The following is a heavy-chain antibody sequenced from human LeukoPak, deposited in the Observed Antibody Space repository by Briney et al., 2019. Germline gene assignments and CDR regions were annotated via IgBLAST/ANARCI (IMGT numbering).Heavy chain of an antibody. J-gene: IGHJ4*02. D-gene: IGHD2-15*01. CDR1: GFTFSSYS. CDR3: ARGRSS. Sequence: GGSLRLSCAASGFTFSSYSMNWVRQAPGKGLEWVSSISSSSSYMYYADSVKGRFTISRDNAKNSQYLQMNSLRAEDTAVYYCARGRSSWGQGTLVTVSS. CDR2: ISSSSSYM. V-gene: IGHV3-21*01.